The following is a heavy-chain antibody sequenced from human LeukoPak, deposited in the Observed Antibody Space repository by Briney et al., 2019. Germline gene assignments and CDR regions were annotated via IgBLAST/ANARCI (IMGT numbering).Heavy chain of an antibody. CDR3: AKLGGGGMTTVTPSDY. V-gene: IGHV3-30*18. J-gene: IGHJ4*02. CDR2: ISYDGSNK. Sequence: PGRSLRLSCAASGFTFSSYGMHRVRQAPGKGLEWVAVISYDGSNKYYADSVKGRFTISRDNSKNTLYLQMNSLRAEDTAVYYCAKLGGGGMTTVTPSDYWGQGTLVTVSS. D-gene: IGHD4-17*01. CDR1: GFTFSSYG.